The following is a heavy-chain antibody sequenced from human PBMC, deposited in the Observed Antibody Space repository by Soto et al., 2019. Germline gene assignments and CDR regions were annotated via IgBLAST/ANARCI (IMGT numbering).Heavy chain of an antibody. V-gene: IGHV1-18*04. CDR1: VYNFAGSG. CDR2: VSANSGDT. J-gene: IGHJ5*02. Sequence: ASVKVSCKASVYNFAGSGFIWVRQAPGQGLEWMGWVSANSGDTNYAQNLQGRVTMTTDTSTSTAYMELRSLTSDDTAVYYCARAGASNWKYVSSSPWGQGTLVTVSS. D-gene: IGHD1-1*01. CDR3: ARAGASNWKYVSSSP.